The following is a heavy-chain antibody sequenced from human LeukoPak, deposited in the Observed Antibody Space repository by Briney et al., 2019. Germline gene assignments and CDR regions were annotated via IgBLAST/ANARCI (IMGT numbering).Heavy chain of an antibody. CDR3: ARHSILWFGESGGGAFDI. CDR2: INHSRST. V-gene: IGHV4-34*01. Sequence: SETLSLTCAVYGGSFSPYYWSWIRQSPDKGLEWIGEINHSRSTNYNPSLKSRVTISVDKSKNQLSLKLSSVTAADTAVYYCARHSILWFGESGGGAFDIWGQGTMVTVSS. CDR1: GGSFSPYY. D-gene: IGHD3-10*01. J-gene: IGHJ3*02.